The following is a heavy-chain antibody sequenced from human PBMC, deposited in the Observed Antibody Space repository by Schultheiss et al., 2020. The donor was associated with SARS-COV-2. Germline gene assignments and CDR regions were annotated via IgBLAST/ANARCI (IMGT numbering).Heavy chain of an antibody. Sequence: SETLSLTCAVDGGSFSGHFWSWIRQPPGKGLEWIGEVYHSGPTNYNPSLTSRVTISVDTSKNQFSLNLSSVTAADTAVYYCATSPYYDFWSGVYYYGMDVWGQGTTVTVSS. CDR2: VYHSGPT. J-gene: IGHJ6*02. D-gene: IGHD3-3*01. CDR1: GGSFSGHF. CDR3: ATSPYYDFWSGVYYYGMDV. V-gene: IGHV4-34*01.